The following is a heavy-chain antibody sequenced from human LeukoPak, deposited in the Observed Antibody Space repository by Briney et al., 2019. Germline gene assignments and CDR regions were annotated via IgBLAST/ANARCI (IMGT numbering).Heavy chain of an antibody. J-gene: IGHJ4*02. D-gene: IGHD3-3*01. CDR3: ATCPTDKYDDDHADY. CDR1: GFMFNNYW. Sequence: GGCLRLSCAASGFMFNNYWMSCARQAPGKGLEWVANIKEDGSEKYYVDSVKGRFTISRDNAKNLLYLQMNSLRAGDTAVYYCATCPTDKYDDDHADYWGQGSLVTVSS. V-gene: IGHV3-7*01. CDR2: IKEDGSEK.